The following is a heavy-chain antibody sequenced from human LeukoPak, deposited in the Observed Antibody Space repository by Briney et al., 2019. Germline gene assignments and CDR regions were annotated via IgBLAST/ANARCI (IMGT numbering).Heavy chain of an antibody. CDR2: STHTGST. D-gene: IGHD2-2*01. CDR3: ARGRTGAAALDF. V-gene: IGHV4-34*01. CDR1: GGSFSVHY. Sequence: SETLSLTCAVNGGSFSVHYWTWIRQAPGKGLEWIGESTHTGSTNYNPSLKSRVTISVDTSKNQFSLKLTSVSAADTAVYHCARGRTGAAALDFWGPGTLVTVSS. J-gene: IGHJ4*02.